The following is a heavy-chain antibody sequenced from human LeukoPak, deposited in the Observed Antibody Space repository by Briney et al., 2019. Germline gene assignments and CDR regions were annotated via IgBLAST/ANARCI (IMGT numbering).Heavy chain of an antibody. CDR2: FVPEDGET. Sequence: ASVKVSCKVSGYTLTELSMHWVRQAPGKGLEWMGGFVPEDGETVYAQKFQGRVTMTEDTSTDTAYMELSSLRSEDTAVYYCATERFLEWLSFFDYWGQGTLVTVSS. CDR3: ATERFLEWLSFFDY. CDR1: GYTLTELS. D-gene: IGHD3-3*01. V-gene: IGHV1-24*01. J-gene: IGHJ4*02.